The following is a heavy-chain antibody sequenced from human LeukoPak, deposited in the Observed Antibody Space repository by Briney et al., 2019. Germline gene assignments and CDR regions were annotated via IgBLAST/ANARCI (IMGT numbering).Heavy chain of an antibody. D-gene: IGHD1-14*01. CDR1: GFIFSSYG. CDR2: IRYDGGNK. CDR3: ARDTPGGYGMDV. V-gene: IGHV3-30*02. J-gene: IGHJ6*02. Sequence: GGSLRLSCAASGFIFSSYGMHWVRQAPGKGLEWVAFIRYDGGNKYYADSVKGRFTISRDNSKNTLYLQMNSLRAEDTAVYYCARDTPGGYGMDVWGQGTTVTVSS.